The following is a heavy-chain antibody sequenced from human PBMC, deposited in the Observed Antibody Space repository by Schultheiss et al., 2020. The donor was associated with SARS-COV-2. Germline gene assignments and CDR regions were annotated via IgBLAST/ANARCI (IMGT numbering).Heavy chain of an antibody. Sequence: SETLSLTCAVSGGSISSGGYYWSWIRQPPGKGLEWIGEINHSGSTNYNPSLKSRVTISVDTSKNQFSLKLSSVTAADTAMYYCARDCSSTSCYNLYAFDIWGQGTMVTVSS. CDR2: INHSGST. CDR1: GGSISSGGYY. CDR3: ARDCSSTSCYNLYAFDI. J-gene: IGHJ3*02. V-gene: IGHV4-61*08. D-gene: IGHD2-2*02.